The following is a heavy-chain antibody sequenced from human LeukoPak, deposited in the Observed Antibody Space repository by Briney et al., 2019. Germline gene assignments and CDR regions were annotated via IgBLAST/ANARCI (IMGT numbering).Heavy chain of an antibody. CDR1: GFTFSSYW. CDR3: TLCSSTSCYAAFDI. J-gene: IGHJ3*02. D-gene: IGHD2-2*01. Sequence: GGSLRLSCAASGFTFSSYWMSWVRQAPGKGLEWVANIKQDGSEKYYVDSVKGRFTISRDNSKNTLYLQMNSLRAEDTAVYYCTLCSSTSCYAAFDIWGQGTMVTVSS. CDR2: IKQDGSEK. V-gene: IGHV3-7*03.